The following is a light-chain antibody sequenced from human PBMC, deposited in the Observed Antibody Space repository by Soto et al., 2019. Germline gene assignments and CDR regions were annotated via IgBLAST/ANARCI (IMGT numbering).Light chain of an antibody. Sequence: DIQLTQSPSFLSASVGDRVTITCRASQGLSSDLAWYQQKPGKAPKLLIYAASTLQSGVPSRFSGSGSGTEFTLTISSLQPEDFATYYCQQLNSHPITFGQGTRLEIK. CDR1: QGLSSD. CDR3: QQLNSHPIT. V-gene: IGKV1-9*01. J-gene: IGKJ5*01. CDR2: AAS.